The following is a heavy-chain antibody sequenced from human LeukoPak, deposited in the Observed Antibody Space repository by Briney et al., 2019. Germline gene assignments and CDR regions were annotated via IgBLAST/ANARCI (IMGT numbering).Heavy chain of an antibody. CDR1: GYTFTNYW. J-gene: IGHJ4*02. D-gene: IGHD4-23*01. Sequence: GESLKISCRGSGYTFTNYWIGWVRQMPGKGLEWMRIIYPGESAARYSPSFQGQVTISVDQSISTTYLQWSSLKASDTAIYYCARPGQRTDNAGCNHFDYWGQGTLVTVSS. CDR3: ARPGQRTDNAGCNHFDY. CDR2: IYPGESAA. V-gene: IGHV5-51*01.